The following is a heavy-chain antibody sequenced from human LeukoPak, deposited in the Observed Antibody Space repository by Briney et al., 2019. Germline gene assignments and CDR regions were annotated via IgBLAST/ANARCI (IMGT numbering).Heavy chain of an antibody. V-gene: IGHV3-23*01. J-gene: IGHJ3*02. D-gene: IGHD6-19*01. CDR1: GFTFNNFA. Sequence: GGSLRLSCAASGFTFNNFAMAWVRQAPGKGLEWVSGISASCGSTYCADSVKGRLTISRDNSKNTMHLQMNSLRAEDTAVYYCARPYSSGWYGVFFIWGQGTMVTVSS. CDR2: ISASCGST. CDR3: ARPYSSGWYGVFFI.